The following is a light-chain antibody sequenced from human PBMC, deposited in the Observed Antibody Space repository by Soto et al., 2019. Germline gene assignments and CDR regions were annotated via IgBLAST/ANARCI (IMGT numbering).Light chain of an antibody. CDR3: QQYNNWPLS. J-gene: IGKJ4*01. Sequence: MTQSPATLSVSPGERVTLSCRASHSINDDVAWYQQKPGQPPTLVMYRSSARAIGIPARFSGSGSGTEFTLTISSLQSEEFGTYYCQQYNNWPLSFGVGTKVEI. CDR1: HSINDD. V-gene: IGKV3-15*01. CDR2: RSS.